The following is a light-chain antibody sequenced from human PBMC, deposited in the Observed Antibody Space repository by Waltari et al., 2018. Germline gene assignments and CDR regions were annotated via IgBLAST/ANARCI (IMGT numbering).Light chain of an antibody. CDR1: QSLLHSNGTNY. J-gene: IGKJ1*01. CDR3: MQSLKGLWP. Sequence: DLVVTQSPLSLPVTPGEAASLSCWPSQSLLHSNGTNYLDWYLQRPGPSPQLLFCFGSKRASAVPGRFSCSGSGRDFILHISRVETEDFGIYYYMQSLKGLWPFGPGTKV. V-gene: IGKV2-28*01. CDR2: FGS.